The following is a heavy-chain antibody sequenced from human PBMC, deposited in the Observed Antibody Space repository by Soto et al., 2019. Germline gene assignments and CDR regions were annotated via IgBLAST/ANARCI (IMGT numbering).Heavy chain of an antibody. CDR3: ARAPIPYTVTTRYAYFDY. J-gene: IGHJ4*02. CDR1: GGSISSYY. D-gene: IGHD4-17*01. Sequence: SETLSLTCTVSGGSISSYYWSWIRQPPGKGLEWIGYIYYSGSTNYNPSLKSRVTISVDTSKNQFSLKLSSVTAADTAVYYCARAPIPYTVTTRYAYFDYWGQGTLVTVSS. CDR2: IYYSGST. V-gene: IGHV4-59*01.